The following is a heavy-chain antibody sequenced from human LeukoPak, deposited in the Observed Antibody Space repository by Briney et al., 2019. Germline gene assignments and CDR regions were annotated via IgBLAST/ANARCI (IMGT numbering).Heavy chain of an antibody. CDR1: GGSTSSGDYY. CDR2: MYYSGST. D-gene: IGHD3-22*01. Sequence: PSETLSLTCTVSGGSTSSGDYYWSWIRQPPGKGLEWIAYMYYSGSTYYNPSLKSRVTMTADTSKNQLSLKLSSVTAADTAVYYCARPYYYDSRIDPWGQGILVTVSS. J-gene: IGHJ5*02. V-gene: IGHV4-30-4*01. CDR3: ARPYYYDSRIDP.